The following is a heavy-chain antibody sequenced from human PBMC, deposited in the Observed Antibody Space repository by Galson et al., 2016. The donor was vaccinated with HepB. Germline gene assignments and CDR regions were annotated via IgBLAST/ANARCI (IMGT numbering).Heavy chain of an antibody. Sequence: SETLSLTCTVSGGSISGYYWSWIRQPPGKGLEWIAYIYYSGNTNYNPSLKSRATISLDTSKRQFSLKLSSVTAADTAVYHCARKGLRSLAYGMDVWGQGTTVTVSS. V-gene: IGHV4-59*01. CDR1: GGSISGYY. CDR2: IYYSGNT. J-gene: IGHJ6*02. CDR3: ARKGLRSLAYGMDV. D-gene: IGHD4-17*01.